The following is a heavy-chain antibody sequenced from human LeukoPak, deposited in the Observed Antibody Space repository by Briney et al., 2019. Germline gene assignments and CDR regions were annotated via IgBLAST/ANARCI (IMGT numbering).Heavy chain of an antibody. CDR2: IFPGSDEI. V-gene: IGHV3-23*01. D-gene: IGHD5-18*01. J-gene: IGHJ4*02. Sequence: PGGSLRLSCAASGFTFSDFPMIWVRQAPGKGLEWVSSIFPGSDEIHYADSVKGRFTISRDNSRSTLSLQMDSLRAEDTATYYCATYRQIQVPFEFWGQGTLVTVSS. CDR3: ATYRQIQVPFEF. CDR1: GFTFSDFP.